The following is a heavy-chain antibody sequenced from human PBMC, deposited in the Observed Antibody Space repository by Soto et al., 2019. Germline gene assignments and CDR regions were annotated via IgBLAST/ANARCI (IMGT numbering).Heavy chain of an antibody. V-gene: IGHV3-30-3*01. J-gene: IGHJ3*02. CDR2: ISYDGSNK. D-gene: IGHD2-15*01. CDR3: ARVMATQDAFDI. CDR1: EFTFSSYA. Sequence: LSLSCAASEFTFSSYAMHWVRQAPGKGLEWVAVISYDGSNKYYADSVKGRFTISRDNSKNTLYLQMNSLRAEDTAVYYCARVMATQDAFDIWGQGTMVTVSS.